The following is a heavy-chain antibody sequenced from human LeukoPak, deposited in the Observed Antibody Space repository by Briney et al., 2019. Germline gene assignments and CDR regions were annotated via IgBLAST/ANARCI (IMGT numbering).Heavy chain of an antibody. CDR2: ISSNGGST. V-gene: IGHV3-64D*09. CDR1: GFTFSSYA. Sequence: GGSLRLSCSASGFTFSSYAMHWVRQAPGKGLEYVSAISSNGGSTYYADSVKGRFTISRDNSKNTRYLQMSSLRAEDTAVYYCVKDPGYGTKYYFDYWGQGTLVTVSS. J-gene: IGHJ4*02. CDR3: VKDPGYGTKYYFDY. D-gene: IGHD5-18*01.